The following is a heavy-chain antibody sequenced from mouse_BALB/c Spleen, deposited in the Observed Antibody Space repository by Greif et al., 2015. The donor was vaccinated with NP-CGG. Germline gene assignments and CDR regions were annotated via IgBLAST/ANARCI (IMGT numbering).Heavy chain of an antibody. Sequence: EVMLVESGGGLVQPGGSRKLSCAASGFTFSSFGMHWVRQAPEKGLEWVAYISSGSSTIYYADTVKGRFTISRDNPKNTLFLQMTSLRSEYTAMYYCARLFDYWGQGTTLTVSS. V-gene: IGHV5-17*02. CDR2: ISSGSSTI. J-gene: IGHJ2*01. CDR1: GFTFSSFG. CDR3: ARLFDY.